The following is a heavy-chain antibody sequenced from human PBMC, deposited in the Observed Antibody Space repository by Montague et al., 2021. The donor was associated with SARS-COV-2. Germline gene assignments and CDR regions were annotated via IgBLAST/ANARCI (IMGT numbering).Heavy chain of an antibody. V-gene: IGHV4-61*03. CDR1: GADVSRGNYY. D-gene: IGHD3-16*01. CDR2: VFYTGNT. J-gene: IGHJ4*02. CDR3: ARITFCTRVNRLGLFYFDS. Sequence: SETRSLTCSVSGADVSRGNYYWSWIRQPPGRGLEWIGYVFYTGNTNYXPSLKSRVTISVDTSKSLFSLDLTSVTAADTAVYYCARITFCTRVNRLGLFYFDSWGQGALVTVSS.